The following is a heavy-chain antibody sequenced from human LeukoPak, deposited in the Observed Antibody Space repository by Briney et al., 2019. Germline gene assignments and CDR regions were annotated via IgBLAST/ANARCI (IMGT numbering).Heavy chain of an antibody. Sequence: PGGSLRLSCAASGFTVSNNYMSWVRQAPGKGLEWVSVIYGGGSTYYADSVKGRSTISRDNSKNALFLQMNSLRAEDTAVYYCARVGPGGDGYNYGYFDYWGQGTLVTVSS. D-gene: IGHD5-24*01. CDR1: GFTVSNNY. CDR3: ARVGPGGDGYNYGYFDY. CDR2: IYGGGST. J-gene: IGHJ4*02. V-gene: IGHV3-53*01.